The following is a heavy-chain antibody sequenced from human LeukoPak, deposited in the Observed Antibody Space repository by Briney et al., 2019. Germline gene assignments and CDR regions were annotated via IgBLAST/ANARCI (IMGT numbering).Heavy chain of an antibody. D-gene: IGHD3-10*01. Sequence: PGGSLRLSCAASGFTFSNYEMNWVRQAPGKGLEWVAVISYDGSNKYYADSVKGRFTISRDNSKNTLYLQMNSLRAEDTAVYYCAREVEGSGLEYYMDVWDKGTTVTVSS. CDR2: ISYDGSNK. CDR3: AREVEGSGLEYYMDV. CDR1: GFTFSNYE. J-gene: IGHJ6*03. V-gene: IGHV3-30*01.